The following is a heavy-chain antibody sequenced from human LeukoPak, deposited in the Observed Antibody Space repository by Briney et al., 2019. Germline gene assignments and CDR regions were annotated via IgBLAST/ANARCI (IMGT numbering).Heavy chain of an antibody. J-gene: IGHJ6*02. V-gene: IGHV4-31*03. CDR3: ARERHTMVRGVIIYYYGMDV. D-gene: IGHD3-10*01. Sequence: SETLSLTCTVSGGSISSGGYYWSWIRQHPGKGLEWIGYIYYSGSTYYNPSLKSRVTISVDTPKNQFSLKLSSVTAADTAVYYCARERHTMVRGVIIYYYGMDVWGQGTTVTVSS. CDR2: IYYSGST. CDR1: GGSISSGGYY.